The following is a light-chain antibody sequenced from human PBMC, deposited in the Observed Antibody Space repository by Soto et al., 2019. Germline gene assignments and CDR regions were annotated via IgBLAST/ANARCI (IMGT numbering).Light chain of an antibody. Sequence: VIWMTQSPSLLSASTGDRVTINCRMSQDISSYLAWYQQKPGKAPELLISAASTLQSGVPSRFSGSGSGTDFTLTISRLQSEDFATYYCQQYYSFPRTFGQGTKVEIK. CDR1: QDISSY. CDR3: QQYYSFPRT. V-gene: IGKV1D-8*01. CDR2: AAS. J-gene: IGKJ1*01.